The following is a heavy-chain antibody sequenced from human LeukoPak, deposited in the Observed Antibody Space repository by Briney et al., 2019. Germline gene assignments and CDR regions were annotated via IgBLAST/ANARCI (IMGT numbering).Heavy chain of an antibody. CDR1: GYTFTSYY. CDR2: INPYGGST. CDR3: ARSSQNYGSGSYYRPLDY. D-gene: IGHD3-10*01. Sequence: GASVKVSCKASGYTFTSYYMHWVRQAPGQGLEWMGIINPYGGSTSYAQKFQDRVTMTRDTSTSTVYMELSSLRSEDTAVYYCARSSQNYGSGSYYRPLDYWGQGTLVTVSS. V-gene: IGHV1-46*01. J-gene: IGHJ4*02.